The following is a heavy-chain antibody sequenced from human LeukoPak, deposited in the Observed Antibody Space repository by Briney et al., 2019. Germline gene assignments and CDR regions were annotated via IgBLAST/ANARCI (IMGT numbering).Heavy chain of an antibody. CDR3: ARGRMDYYDSRGYYSDDAVNI. CDR2: INPNSGGT. J-gene: IGHJ3*02. D-gene: IGHD3-22*01. Sequence: GASVKVSCKASGYTFTGYYMHWVRQAPGQGLEWMGWINPNSGGTNYAQKFQGRVTLTRDTSISTAYMELSRLRSDDTAVYYCARGRMDYYDSRGYYSDDAVNIWGQGTLVTVSS. V-gene: IGHV1-2*02. CDR1: GYTFTGYY.